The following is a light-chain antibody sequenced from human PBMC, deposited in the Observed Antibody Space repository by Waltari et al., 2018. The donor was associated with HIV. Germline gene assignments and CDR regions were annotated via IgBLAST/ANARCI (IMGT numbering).Light chain of an antibody. J-gene: IGKJ4*01. CDR1: QSVSSN. V-gene: IGKV3-15*01. CDR3: QQYNNWPLT. Sequence: EIVMTQSPATLSVSPGERATLSCRASQSVSSNLAWYQQKPGQAPRLLIYRASTRATGIPARVSGSGSGTEFTLTSSSLQSEDFADYYCQQYNNWPLTFGGGTKVEIK. CDR2: RAS.